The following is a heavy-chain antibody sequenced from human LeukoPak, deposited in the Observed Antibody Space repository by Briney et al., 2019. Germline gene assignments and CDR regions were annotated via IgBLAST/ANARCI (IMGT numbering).Heavy chain of an antibody. Sequence: GGSLRLSCAASGFTVSSNYISWVSQAPGNGLEWVSVIYSGVSTYYADSVKGRFTISRDNSKNTLYLQMNSLRAEDTAVYYCARDASGARIAGYWGQGTLVTVSS. CDR2: IYSGVST. CDR3: ARDASGARIAGY. CDR1: GFTVSSNY. J-gene: IGHJ4*02. D-gene: IGHD6-13*01. V-gene: IGHV3-66*02.